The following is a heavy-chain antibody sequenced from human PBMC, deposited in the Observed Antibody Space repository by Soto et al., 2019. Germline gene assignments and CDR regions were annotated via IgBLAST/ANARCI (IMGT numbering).Heavy chain of an antibody. D-gene: IGHD3-9*01. Sequence: ELQLVQSGAEVKKPGESLKISCKGSGYNLANYWIGWVRQMPGKGLEGMGIIYPGNSDTRYSPSFQGQVTISADTSISTAYLEWSSLKASDTAIYYCARHVYDDVLKKNYWGQGPLVTVSS. CDR1: GYNLANYW. J-gene: IGHJ4*02. V-gene: IGHV5-51*01. CDR2: IYPGNSDT. CDR3: ARHVYDDVLKKNY.